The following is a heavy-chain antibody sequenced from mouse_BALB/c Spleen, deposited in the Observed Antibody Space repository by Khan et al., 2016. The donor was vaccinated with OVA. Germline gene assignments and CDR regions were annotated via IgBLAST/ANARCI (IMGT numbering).Heavy chain of an antibody. CDR3: ARSAYYGNYMEAWFAY. J-gene: IGHJ3*01. V-gene: IGHV1-18*01. Sequence: VHVKQSGPELVKPGGSMKISCKASGDSFTGYTMNWMKQSHGKNLEWIGLINPYNGGTSYNQKFKGQATLTVDKSSSTAYMELLSLTSEDSAVXSCARSAYYGNYMEAWFAYWGQGTRVTVSA. CDR2: INPYNGGT. CDR1: GDSFTGYT. D-gene: IGHD2-1*01.